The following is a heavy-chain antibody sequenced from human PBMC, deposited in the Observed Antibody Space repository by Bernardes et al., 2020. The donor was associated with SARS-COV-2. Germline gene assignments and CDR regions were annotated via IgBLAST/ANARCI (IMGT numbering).Heavy chain of an antibody. J-gene: IGHJ4*02. Sequence: SETLSLTCAVSGYSISSDRWWGWIRQPPGKGLEWIGFIHHNGRSYYNPSLKSRLTMSVDTSKNQFSLKLNFVTAVDAAVYFCARFTGDATSMDYWGQGTLCTVSP. CDR1: GYSISSDRW. V-gene: IGHV4-28*01. CDR2: IHHNGRS. D-gene: IGHD7-27*01. CDR3: ARFTGDATSMDY.